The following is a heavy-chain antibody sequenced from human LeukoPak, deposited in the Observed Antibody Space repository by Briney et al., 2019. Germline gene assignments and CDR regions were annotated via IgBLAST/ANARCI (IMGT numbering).Heavy chain of an antibody. CDR2: INPNSGGT. CDR3: ARDPDMSSYGLVSWFDP. Sequence: ASVTVSCKASGYTFSGYYMQWVRQAPGQGLEWMGGINPNSGGTNYAQKFQGRVPMTRDTSISTAYMELSRLRSDDTAVYYCARDPDMSSYGLVSWFDPWGQGTLVTVSS. CDR1: GYTFSGYY. D-gene: IGHD5-18*01. J-gene: IGHJ5*02. V-gene: IGHV1-2*02.